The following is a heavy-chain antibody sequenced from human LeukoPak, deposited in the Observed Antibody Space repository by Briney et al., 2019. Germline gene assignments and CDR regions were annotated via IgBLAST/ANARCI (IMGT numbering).Heavy chain of an antibody. V-gene: IGHV4-39*07. CDR2: IYYSGST. CDR1: GGSISSYY. Sequence: PSETLSLTCTVSGGSISSYYWSWIRQPPGKGLEWIGSIYYSGSTYYNPSLKSRVTISVDTSKNQFSLKLSSVTAADTAVYYCARDGALRYFDWLLLGGNAFDIWGQGTMVTVSS. D-gene: IGHD3-9*01. CDR3: ARDGALRYFDWLLLGGNAFDI. J-gene: IGHJ3*02.